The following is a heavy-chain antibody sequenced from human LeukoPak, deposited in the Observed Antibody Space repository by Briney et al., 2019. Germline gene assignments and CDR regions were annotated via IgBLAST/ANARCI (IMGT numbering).Heavy chain of an antibody. J-gene: IGHJ4*02. CDR3: ARDGNYGETFGY. CDR1: GYSISNGYY. Sequence: SETLSLTCTVSGYSISNGYYWGWIRQPPGKGPEWIGSIYHSGSIYYNPSLKSRVTISVDTSKNQLSLKLSSVTAADTAVYYCARDGNYGETFGYWGQGTLVTVSS. V-gene: IGHV4-38-2*02. D-gene: IGHD4-17*01. CDR2: IYHSGSI.